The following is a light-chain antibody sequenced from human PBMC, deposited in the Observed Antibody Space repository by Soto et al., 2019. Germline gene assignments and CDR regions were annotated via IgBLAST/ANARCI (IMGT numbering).Light chain of an antibody. Sequence: DIVMTQSPLSLPVTPGEPASISCRSSQSLLYSNGYNYLDWYLQKPGQSPQLLIYLGSNRASGVPDRFSGSGSGTDFALKISRVEAEDVGVYYCMQTLQTPLTFGGGTRVENK. CDR3: MQTLQTPLT. V-gene: IGKV2-28*01. CDR2: LGS. J-gene: IGKJ4*01. CDR1: QSLLYSNGYNY.